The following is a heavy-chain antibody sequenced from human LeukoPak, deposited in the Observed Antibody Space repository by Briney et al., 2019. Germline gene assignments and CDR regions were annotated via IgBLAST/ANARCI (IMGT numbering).Heavy chain of an antibody. Sequence: GASVKVSCKASGGTFSSYAISWVRQAPGQGLEWMGGIIPIFGTANYAQKFQGRVTITADESTSTAYMELSSLRSEDTAVYYCARGIGRSGSCWPPGPFDYWGQGTLVTVSS. CDR1: GGTFSSYA. D-gene: IGHD3-10*01. V-gene: IGHV1-69*13. CDR2: IIPIFGTA. J-gene: IGHJ4*02. CDR3: ARGIGRSGSCWPPGPFDY.